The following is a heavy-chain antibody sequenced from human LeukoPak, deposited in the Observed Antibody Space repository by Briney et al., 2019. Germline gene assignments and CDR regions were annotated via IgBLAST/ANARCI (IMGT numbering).Heavy chain of an antibody. CDR2: IYYSGGT. CDR1: GGSISNSGYY. J-gene: IGHJ4*02. D-gene: IGHD1-26*01. CDR3: ARRPRDSGNYDGPSGLDY. V-gene: IGHV4-39*07. Sequence: PSETLSLTCTVSGGSISNSGYYWGRIRQPPGKGLEWIGSIYYSGGTDYNPSLKSRVTISVDTSKNQFSLKLSSVTAADTAVYYCARRPRDSGNYDGPSGLDYWGQGTLVTVSS.